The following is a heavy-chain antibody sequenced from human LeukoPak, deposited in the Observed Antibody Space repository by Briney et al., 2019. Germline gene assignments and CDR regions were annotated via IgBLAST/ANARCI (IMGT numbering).Heavy chain of an antibody. J-gene: IGHJ4*02. CDR2: INHSGST. CDR3: ARGPQIVVVIHPFDY. CDR1: GGSFSGYY. D-gene: IGHD3-22*01. V-gene: IGHV4-34*01. Sequence: SETLSLTCAVYGGSFSGYYWSWIRQPPGKGLEWIGEINHSGSTNYNPSLKSRVTTSVDTSKNQFSLKLSSVTAADTAVYYCARGPQIVVVIHPFDYWGQGTLVTVSS.